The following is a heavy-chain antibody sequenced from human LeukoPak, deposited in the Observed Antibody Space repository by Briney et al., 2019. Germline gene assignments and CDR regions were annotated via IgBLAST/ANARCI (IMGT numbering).Heavy chain of an antibody. V-gene: IGHV3-7*01. CDR2: IKTDGSQI. CDR1: GFTFSSYW. CDR3: ARGGVNYHDTSGYYYLAAY. J-gene: IGHJ4*02. Sequence: GGSLRLSCVASGFTFSSYWMTWVRQAPGKGLEWVANIKTDGSQIYYVDSVKGRFTISRDNAKNSLYLQMNSLRAEDTAIYYCARGGVNYHDTSGYYYLAAYWGQGTLVTVSS. D-gene: IGHD3-22*01.